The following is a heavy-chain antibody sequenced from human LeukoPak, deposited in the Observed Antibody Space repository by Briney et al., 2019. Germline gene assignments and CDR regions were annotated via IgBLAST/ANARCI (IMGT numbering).Heavy chain of an antibody. J-gene: IGHJ6*02. CDR3: ASLEDYSNKRYYYYGMDV. CDR2: IIPIFGTA. D-gene: IGHD4-11*01. V-gene: IGHV1-69*13. CDR1: GGTFSSYA. Sequence: SVKVSCKASGGTFSSYAISWVRQAPGQGLEWMGGIIPIFGTANYAQKFQGRVTITADESTSAAYMELSSLRSEDTAVYYCASLEDYSNKRYYYYGMDVWGQGTTVTVSS.